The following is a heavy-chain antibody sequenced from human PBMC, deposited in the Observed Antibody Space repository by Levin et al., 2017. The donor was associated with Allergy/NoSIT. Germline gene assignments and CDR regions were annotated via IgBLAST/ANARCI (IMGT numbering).Heavy chain of an antibody. CDR1: GFTFDDYG. Sequence: ETLSLTCAASGFTFDDYGMNWVRQAPGKGPEWVSGINWKGGRTGYADSVKGRFTISRDNAKNSLYLQMNSLRAEDTALYYCARDKGIAVAGGFDYWGQGTLVTVSS. D-gene: IGHD6-19*01. CDR3: ARDKGIAVAGGFDY. J-gene: IGHJ4*02. CDR2: INWKGGRT. V-gene: IGHV3-20*04.